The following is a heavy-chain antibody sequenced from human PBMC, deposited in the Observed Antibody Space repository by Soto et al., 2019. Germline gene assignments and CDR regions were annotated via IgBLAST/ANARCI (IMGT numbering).Heavy chain of an antibody. D-gene: IGHD3-9*01. J-gene: IGHJ4*02. CDR2: ISSSSSTI. CDR1: GFTFSSYS. V-gene: IGHV3-48*02. CDR3: ARPYYDILTGYYHYFDY. Sequence: EVQLVESGGGLVQPGGSLRLSCAASGFTFSSYSMNWVRQAPGKGLEWVSYISSSSSTIYYADSVKGRFTISRDNAKNSLYLQMNSLRDEDTAVYYCARPYYDILTGYYHYFDYWGQGTLVTVSS.